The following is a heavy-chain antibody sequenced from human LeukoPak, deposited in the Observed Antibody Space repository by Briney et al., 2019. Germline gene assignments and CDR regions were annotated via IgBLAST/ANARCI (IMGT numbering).Heavy chain of an antibody. CDR1: GGSISSSSYY. V-gene: IGHV4-39*07. J-gene: IGHJ5*02. CDR3: ARDSMYYYDSSASFDP. CDR2: IYYSGST. D-gene: IGHD3-22*01. Sequence: ETLXXTCTVSGGSISSSSYYWGWIRQPPGKGLEWIGSIYYSGSTYYNPSLKSRVTISVDTSKNQFSLKLSSVTAADTAVYYCARDSMYYYDSSASFDPWGQGTLVTVSS.